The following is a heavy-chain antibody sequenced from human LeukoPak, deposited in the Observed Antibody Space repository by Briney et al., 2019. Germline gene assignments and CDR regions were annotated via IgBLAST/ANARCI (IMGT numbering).Heavy chain of an antibody. D-gene: IGHD2-2*02. CDR2: INAGNGNT. V-gene: IGHV1-3*01. CDR3: ARAGNIVVVPAAIEDYYYMDV. CDR1: GYTFTSYA. J-gene: IGHJ6*03. Sequence: GASVKVSCKASGYTFTSYAMHWVRQAPGQRLEWMGWINAGNGNTKYSQKFQGRVTITRDTSASTAYMELSSLRSEDTAVYYCARAGNIVVVPAAIEDYYYMDVWGKGTTVTVSS.